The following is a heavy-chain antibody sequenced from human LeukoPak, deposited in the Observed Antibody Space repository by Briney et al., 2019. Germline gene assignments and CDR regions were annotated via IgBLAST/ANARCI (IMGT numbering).Heavy chain of an antibody. V-gene: IGHV1-69*05. D-gene: IGHD6-6*01. J-gene: IGHJ4*02. CDR1: GGTFSSYA. CDR2: IIPIFGTA. Sequence: SVKVSCKASGGTFSSYAISWVRQAPGQGLEWMGRIIPIFGTANYAQKFQGRVTITTDESTSTAYMELSSLRSEDTAVYYCARIGPKQLGDSHYYSDYWGQGTLVTVSS. CDR3: ARIGPKQLGDSHYYSDY.